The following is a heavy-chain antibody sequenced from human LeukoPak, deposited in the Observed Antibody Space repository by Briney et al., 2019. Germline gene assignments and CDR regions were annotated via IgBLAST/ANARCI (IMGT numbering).Heavy chain of an antibody. CDR3: ARDWRGSSGWYGADYYYYYMDV. J-gene: IGHJ6*03. D-gene: IGHD6-19*01. CDR2: INHSGST. V-gene: IGHV4-34*01. CDR1: GGSFSGYY. Sequence: SETLSLTCAVYGGSFSGYYWSWIRQPPGKGLEWIGEINHSGSTNYNPSLKSRVTISVDTSKNQFSLKLSSVTAADTAVYYCARDWRGSSGWYGADYYYYYMDVWGKGTTVTISS.